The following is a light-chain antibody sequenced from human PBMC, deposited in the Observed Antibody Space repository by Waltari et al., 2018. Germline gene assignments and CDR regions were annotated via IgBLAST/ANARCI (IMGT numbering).Light chain of an antibody. J-gene: IGLJ2*01. V-gene: IGLV2-23*01. CDR1: SSAVGSYNL. CDR2: EGS. Sequence: QSALTQPASVSGSPGQSLTISCTGPSSAVGSYNLVSWYQQHPGKAPKLMIYEGSKRPSGVSNRFSGSKSGNTASLTISGLQAEDEADYYCCSYAGSSTFDVVFGGGTKLTVL. CDR3: CSYAGSSTFDVV.